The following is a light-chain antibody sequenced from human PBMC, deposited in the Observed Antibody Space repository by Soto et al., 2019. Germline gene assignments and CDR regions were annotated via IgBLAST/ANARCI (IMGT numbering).Light chain of an antibody. Sequence: DIQMTQSPSTLSASVGDRVTITCRASQSISNWLAWYQQKPGKAPKLLIYDASTLQRGVPSKFSGSGSGTEFTLTISNRQPEDFATYYCQQYKRYSPGGTFGQGTKVEIK. J-gene: IGKJ1*01. CDR1: QSISNW. V-gene: IGKV1-5*01. CDR2: DAS. CDR3: QQYKRYSPGGT.